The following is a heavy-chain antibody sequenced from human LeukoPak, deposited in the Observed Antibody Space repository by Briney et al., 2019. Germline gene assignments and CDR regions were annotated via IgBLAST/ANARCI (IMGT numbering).Heavy chain of an antibody. V-gene: IGHV3-48*01. CDR2: ISSSSSTI. CDR3: GGDYYYYMDV. CDR1: GFTFSSYT. Sequence: SGGSLRLSCAASGFTFSSYTMNWVRQAPGKGLEWVSYISSSSSTIYYADSVKGRFTVSRDNAKNSLYLQMNSLRAEDTAVYYCGGDYYYYMDVWGKGTTVTVS. D-gene: IGHD2-21*01. J-gene: IGHJ6*03.